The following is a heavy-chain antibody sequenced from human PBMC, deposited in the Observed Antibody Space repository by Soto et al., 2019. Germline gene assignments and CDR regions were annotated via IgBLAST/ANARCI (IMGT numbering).Heavy chain of an antibody. Sequence: SETLSLTCAVYGGSFSGYYCSWIRQPPGKGLEWIGEINHSGSTNYNPSLKSRVTISVDTSKNQFSLKLSSVTAADTAVYYCAIGRYSSSSYYYYGMDVWSQGTTVTVSS. CDR2: INHSGST. CDR3: AIGRYSSSSYYYYGMDV. V-gene: IGHV4-34*01. CDR1: GGSFSGYY. D-gene: IGHD6-6*01. J-gene: IGHJ6*02.